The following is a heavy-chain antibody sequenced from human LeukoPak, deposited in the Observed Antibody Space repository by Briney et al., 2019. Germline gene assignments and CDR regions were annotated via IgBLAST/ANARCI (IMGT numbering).Heavy chain of an antibody. Sequence: ASVTLSCKASGGTFSSYAISWVRQGPGQGLELMGRIIPILGIANYAQKFQGRVTITADNSTSTAYMELSSLRSEDTAVYYCAREYYYDSSGYYPDAFDIWGQGTMVTVSS. V-gene: IGHV1-69*04. CDR1: GGTFSSYA. CDR3: AREYYYDSSGYYPDAFDI. J-gene: IGHJ3*02. CDR2: IIPILGIA. D-gene: IGHD3-22*01.